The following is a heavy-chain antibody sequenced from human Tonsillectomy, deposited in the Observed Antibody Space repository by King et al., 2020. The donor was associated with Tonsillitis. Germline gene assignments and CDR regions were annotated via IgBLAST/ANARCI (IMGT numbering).Heavy chain of an antibody. CDR2: ISYDGSNK. J-gene: IGHJ6*01. D-gene: IGHD3-16*01. CDR3: ARPAVTPPKYYYYGMAV. Sequence: VQLVESGGGVVQPGRSLRLSCAASGFTFSNYGMHWVRQAPGKGLEWVAVISYDGSNKYYADSVKGRFNISRDNSKNTLYLQMNSLRAEDTAVYYCARPAVTPPKYYYYGMAVWGQGTTVTVS. CDR1: GFTFSNYG. V-gene: IGHV3-33*05.